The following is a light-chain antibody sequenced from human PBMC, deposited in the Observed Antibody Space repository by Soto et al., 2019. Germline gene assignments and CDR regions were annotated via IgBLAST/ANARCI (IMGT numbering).Light chain of an antibody. CDR3: QAWGTGCPV. Sequence: QPVLTQSPSASASLGASVKLTCTLSSGHSSYAIAWHQQQPEKGPRYLMKLNSDGSHTKGDGIPDRFSGSSSGAERYLTISSLQSEDEADYYCQAWGTGCPVFGTGTKLTVL. J-gene: IGLJ1*01. CDR1: SGHSSYA. CDR2: LNSDGSH. V-gene: IGLV4-69*01.